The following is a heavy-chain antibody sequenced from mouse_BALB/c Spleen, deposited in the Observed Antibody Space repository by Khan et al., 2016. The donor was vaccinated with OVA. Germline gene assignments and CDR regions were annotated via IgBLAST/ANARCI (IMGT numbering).Heavy chain of an antibody. CDR2: INPSSGYT. Sequence: QVQLQQSGAELARPGASVKMSCKASGYSFTSHTMHWVKQRPGQGLEWIGYINPSSGYTNYNQKFNDKATLTADKSSSTAYMQLSSLTSEDSAVYYGARRTAGYAVDYWGQGTSVTVSS. V-gene: IGHV1-4*01. J-gene: IGHJ4*01. CDR1: GYSFTSHT. CDR3: ARRTAGYAVDY. D-gene: IGHD1-2*01.